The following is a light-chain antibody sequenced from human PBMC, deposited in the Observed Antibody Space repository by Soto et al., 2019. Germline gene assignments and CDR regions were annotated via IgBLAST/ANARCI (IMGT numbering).Light chain of an antibody. CDR3: SSYTSSSTPVV. CDR2: DVS. CDR1: SSDVGAYNY. J-gene: IGLJ2*01. Sequence: QSVLTQPASMSGSPGQSITISCTGTSSDVGAYNYVSWYQQHPGKAPKLIIYDVSYRPSGVPNRFSGSKSGNTASLTISGLQAEDEADYYCSSYTSSSTPVVFGGGTKLTVL. V-gene: IGLV2-14*03.